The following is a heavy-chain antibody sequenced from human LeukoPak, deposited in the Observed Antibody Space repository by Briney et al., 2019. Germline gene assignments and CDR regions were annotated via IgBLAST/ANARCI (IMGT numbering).Heavy chain of an antibody. CDR3: ARSSPPTYYHFYYYMDV. J-gene: IGHJ6*03. D-gene: IGHD6-13*01. CDR2: INPNSGGA. V-gene: IGHV1-2*02. CDR1: GYTFTGYY. Sequence: ASVKVSCKATGYTFTGYYMHWVRQAPGQGLEWMGWINPNSGGAKHAQNFQGRVIMTRDTSISTAYMELSSLRSDDTAVYYCARSSPPTYYHFYYYMDVWGKGSTVTVSS.